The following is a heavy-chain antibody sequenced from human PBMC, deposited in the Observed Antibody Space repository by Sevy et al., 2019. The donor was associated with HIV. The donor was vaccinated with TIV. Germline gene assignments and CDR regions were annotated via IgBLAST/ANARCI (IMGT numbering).Heavy chain of an antibody. J-gene: IGHJ4*02. V-gene: IGHV4-59*08. CDR2: IYYNGHI. CDR3: AGENAWGRGYS. Sequence: PSETLSLTYTVSGGSITSLYWNWIRQPPGKGLEWIANIYYNGHINYNPSLKSRVTLSLDTSKNQFSLRLSSVTAADTAMYYCAGENAWGRGYSWGQGTLVTVSS. D-gene: IGHD1-26*01. CDR1: GGSITSLY.